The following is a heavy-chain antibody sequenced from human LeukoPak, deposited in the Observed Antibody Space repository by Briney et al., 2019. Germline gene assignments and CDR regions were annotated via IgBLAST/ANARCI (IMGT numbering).Heavy chain of an antibody. D-gene: IGHD6-19*01. CDR3: ARGPGYSSGWYGVSGLDY. V-gene: IGHV1-2*02. CDR2: INPNSGGT. CDR1: GYTFTGYY. J-gene: IGHJ4*02. Sequence: ALVKVSCKASGYTFTGYYMHWVRQAPGQGLEWMGWINPNSGGTNYAQKFQGRVTMTRDTSISTAYMELSRLRSDDTAVYYCARGPGYSSGWYGVSGLDYWGQGTLVTVSS.